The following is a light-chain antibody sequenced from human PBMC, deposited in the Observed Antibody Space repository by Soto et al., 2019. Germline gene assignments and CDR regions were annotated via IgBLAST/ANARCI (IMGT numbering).Light chain of an antibody. J-gene: IGKJ1*01. CDR2: GAS. Sequence: EIVLTQSPGTLSLSPGERATLSCRASQSVSSSYLAWYQQKPGQAPRLLIYGASSKATAIPDRFSGSGSGTDFTLTISRLEPEDFAVYYCQQYGSSLQRTFGQGTKVEIK. CDR1: QSVSSSY. V-gene: IGKV3-20*01. CDR3: QQYGSSLQRT.